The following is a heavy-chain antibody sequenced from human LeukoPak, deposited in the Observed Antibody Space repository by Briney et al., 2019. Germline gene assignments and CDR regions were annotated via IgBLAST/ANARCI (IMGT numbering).Heavy chain of an antibody. V-gene: IGHV3-21*01. Sequence: PGGSLRLSCAASGFTFSSHAMHWVRQAPGKGLEWVSSISSSSSYIYYADSVKGRFTISRDNAKNSLYLQMNSLRAEDTAVYYCAREAGSYHHYNYFDYWGQGTLVTVSS. D-gene: IGHD5-24*01. CDR1: GFTFSSHA. J-gene: IGHJ4*02. CDR2: ISSSSSYI. CDR3: AREAGSYHHYNYFDY.